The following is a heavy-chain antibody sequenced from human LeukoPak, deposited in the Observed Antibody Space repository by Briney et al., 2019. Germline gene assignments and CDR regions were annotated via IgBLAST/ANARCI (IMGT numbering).Heavy chain of an antibody. Sequence: SETLSLTYTVSGYSISSGYYWGWIRQPPGKGLEWIGSIYHSGSTYYNPSLKSRVTISVDTSKNQFSLKLSSVTAADTAVYYCARGNAGRGYWGQGTLVTVSS. CDR3: ARGNAGRGY. V-gene: IGHV4-38-2*02. J-gene: IGHJ4*02. CDR2: IYHSGST. CDR1: GYSISSGYY. D-gene: IGHD2-2*01.